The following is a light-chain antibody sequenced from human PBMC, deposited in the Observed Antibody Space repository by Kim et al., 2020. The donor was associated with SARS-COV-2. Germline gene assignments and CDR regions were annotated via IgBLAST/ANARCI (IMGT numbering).Light chain of an antibody. Sequence: SPGEQAIPSANAREIITHDYLAWYQHRPGQTPSLRISGASSRPTGIPHRFTGSWSGTDFTLTISGVEPEDFAVYYCLQYGGSSFTFGPGTKVDIK. J-gene: IGKJ3*01. CDR2: GAS. CDR1: EIITHDY. V-gene: IGKV3-20*01. CDR3: LQYGGSSFT.